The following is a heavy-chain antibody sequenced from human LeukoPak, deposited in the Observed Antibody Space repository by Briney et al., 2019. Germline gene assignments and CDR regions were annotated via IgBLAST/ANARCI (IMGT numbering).Heavy chain of an antibody. J-gene: IGHJ6*02. D-gene: IGHD3-16*01. Sequence: GGSLRLSCAASGFTFSSCAMSWVRQAPGKGLEWVSSVSGSGGSTNYADSVQGRFSISRDNSKNMLYLQMNSLRGEDTAVYYCVKGAGFYYYDGMDVWGRGTTVTVSS. V-gene: IGHV3-23*01. CDR1: GFTFSSCA. CDR2: VSGSGGST. CDR3: VKGAGFYYYDGMDV.